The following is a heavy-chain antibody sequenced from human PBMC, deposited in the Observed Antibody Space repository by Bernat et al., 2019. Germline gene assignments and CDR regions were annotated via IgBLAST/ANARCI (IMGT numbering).Heavy chain of an antibody. CDR1: GGIFSSYT. Sequence: QVQLVQSGAEVKKPGSSVKVSCKASGGIFSSYTISWVRQAPGQGLEWMGRIIPILGIANYAQKFQGRVTITADKSSSTAYMELSSLRSADTAVYYCARDLGLRPLDYWGQGTLVTVSS. CDR2: IIPILGIA. D-gene: IGHD1-7*01. J-gene: IGHJ4*02. CDR3: ARDLGLRPLDY. V-gene: IGHV1-69*08.